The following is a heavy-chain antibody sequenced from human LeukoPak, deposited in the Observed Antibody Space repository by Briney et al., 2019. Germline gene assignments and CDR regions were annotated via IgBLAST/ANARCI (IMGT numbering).Heavy chain of an antibody. D-gene: IGHD2-15*01. CDR2: MYHSGST. Sequence: PSETLSLTCAVSGYSISSGYYWGWIRQPPGKGLEWIGSMYHSGSTYYNPALKSRVTIPVDTSKNQFSLKLSSVTAADTAVYYCAREVVVVDRYFQHWGQGTLVTVSS. J-gene: IGHJ1*01. CDR3: AREVVVVDRYFQH. V-gene: IGHV4-38-2*02. CDR1: GYSISSGYY.